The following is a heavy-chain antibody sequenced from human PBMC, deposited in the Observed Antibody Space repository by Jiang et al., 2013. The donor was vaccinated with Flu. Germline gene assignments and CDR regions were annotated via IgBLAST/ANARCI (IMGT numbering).Heavy chain of an antibody. D-gene: IGHD6-13*01. J-gene: IGHJ4*02. CDR2: ISSSSSTI. CDR1: YS. Sequence: YSMNWVRQAPGKGLEWVSYISSSSSTIYYADSVKGRFTISRDNAKNSLYLQMNSLRAEDTAVYYCARGIRRDYWGQGTLVTVSS. V-gene: IGHV3-48*01. CDR3: ARGIRRDY.